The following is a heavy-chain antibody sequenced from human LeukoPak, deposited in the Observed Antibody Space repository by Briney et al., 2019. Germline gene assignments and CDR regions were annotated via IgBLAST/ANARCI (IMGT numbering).Heavy chain of an antibody. CDR2: IIPIFGTA. Sequence: SVKVSCEASGGTFISYAISWVRQAPGQGLEWMGGIIPIFGTANYAQKFQGRVTITADESTSTAYMELSSLRSEDTAVYYCARVDCGNSGAYFDYWGQGTLVTVSS. D-gene: IGHD4-23*01. CDR1: GGTFISYA. V-gene: IGHV1-69*13. CDR3: ARVDCGNSGAYFDY. J-gene: IGHJ4*02.